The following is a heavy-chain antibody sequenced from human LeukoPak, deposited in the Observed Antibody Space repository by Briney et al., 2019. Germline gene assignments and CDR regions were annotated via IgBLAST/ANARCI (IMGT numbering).Heavy chain of an antibody. D-gene: IGHD6-19*01. CDR2: ISSSSNYI. CDR1: GFTFSRYS. J-gene: IGHJ4*02. CDR3: ARAVAGPAGEYYFDY. Sequence: GGSLRLSCAASGFTFSRYSMNWVRQAPGEGLEWVSSISSSSNYIYYADSLKVRFSISRDNARNSLFLQMNSLRAEDTAVYYCARAVAGPAGEYYFDYWGKGTLVTVSS. V-gene: IGHV3-21*01.